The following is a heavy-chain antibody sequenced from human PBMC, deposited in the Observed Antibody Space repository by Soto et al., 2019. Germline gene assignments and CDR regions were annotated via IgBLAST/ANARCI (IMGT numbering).Heavy chain of an antibody. Sequence: GGSLTLSCAASGFSFSNSSTSWVRQAPGKGLEWVGRIKSKTDGGTTDYAAPVKGRFTISRDDSKNTLYLQMNSLKTEDTAVYYCTTDPGYLVGAGYYYYYGMDVWGQGTTVTVSS. CDR2: IKSKTDGGTT. CDR1: GFSFSNSS. CDR3: TTDPGYLVGAGYYYYYGMDV. V-gene: IGHV3-15*01. J-gene: IGHJ6*02. D-gene: IGHD1-26*01.